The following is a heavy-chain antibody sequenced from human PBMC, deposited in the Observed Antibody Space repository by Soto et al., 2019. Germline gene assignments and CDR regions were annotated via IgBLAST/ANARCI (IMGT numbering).Heavy chain of an antibody. CDR3: ARDTTPSL. J-gene: IGHJ4*02. V-gene: IGHV4-59*01. CDR1: GASISSYY. Sequence: ETLSLTCTVSGASISSYYWSWIRQPPGKGLEWIGYIYYSGSTNYNPSLKSRVTISVDTSKNQFSLKLSSVTAADTAMYYCARDTTPSLWGRGTLVTVSS. D-gene: IGHD1-1*01. CDR2: IYYSGST.